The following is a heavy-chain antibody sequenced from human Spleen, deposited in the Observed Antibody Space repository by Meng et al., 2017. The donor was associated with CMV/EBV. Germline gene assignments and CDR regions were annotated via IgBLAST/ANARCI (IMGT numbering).Heavy chain of an antibody. V-gene: IGHV1-69*05. Sequence: SVKVSCQSLGGTFNTYGMSWVRQAPGQGLEWLGGTIALFGSPTYAQKFQGRLTITTDASTSTSYMELSGLRSEDTALYFCARMPLGGDNFWSDYWGYLDYWGQGALVTVSS. D-gene: IGHD3-3*01. CDR2: TIALFGSP. J-gene: IGHJ4*02. CDR1: GGTFNTYG. CDR3: ARMPLGGDNFWSDYWGYLDY.